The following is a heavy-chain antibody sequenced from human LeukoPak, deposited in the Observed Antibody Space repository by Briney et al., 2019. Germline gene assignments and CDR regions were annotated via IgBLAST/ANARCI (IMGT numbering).Heavy chain of an antibody. CDR2: IKQDGSEK. CDR3: ARDRSYYDSSGYSGYMDV. V-gene: IGHV3-7*01. CDR1: GFTFSSYW. Sequence: GGSLRLSCAASGFTFSSYWMSWVRQAPGKGLEWVANIKQDGSEKYYVDSVKGRFTISRDNAKDSLYLQMNSLRAEGTAVYYCARDRSYYDSSGYSGYMDVWGKGTTVTVSS. J-gene: IGHJ6*03. D-gene: IGHD3-22*01.